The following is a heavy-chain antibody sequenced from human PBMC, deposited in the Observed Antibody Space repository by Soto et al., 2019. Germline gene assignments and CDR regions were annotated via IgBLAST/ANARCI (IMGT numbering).Heavy chain of an antibody. CDR1: GYTFTSYD. V-gene: IGHV1-8*01. CDR2: MNPNSGNT. Sequence: ASVKVSCKASGYTFTSYDINWVRQATGQGLEWMGWMNPNSGNTGYAQKFQGRVTMTRNTSISTAYMELSSLRSEDTAVYYCARDYCSGGSCYPALSDYWGQGTLVTVSS. CDR3: ARDYCSGGSCYPALSDY. D-gene: IGHD2-15*01. J-gene: IGHJ4*02.